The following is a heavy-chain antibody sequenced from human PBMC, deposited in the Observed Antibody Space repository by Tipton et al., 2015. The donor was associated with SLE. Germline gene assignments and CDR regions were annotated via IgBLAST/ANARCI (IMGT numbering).Heavy chain of an antibody. V-gene: IGHV3-23*01. CDR1: GFTFSSYA. J-gene: IGHJ6*02. Sequence: GTLRLSCAASGFTFSSYAMSWVRQAPGKGLEWVSAISGSGGSTYYADSVKGRFTISRDNSKNTQYLQMNSLRAEDTAVYYCAKDGAYDRTGGDVWGQGTTVTVSS. CDR3: AKDGAYDRTGGDV. D-gene: IGHD3-22*01. CDR2: ISGSGGST.